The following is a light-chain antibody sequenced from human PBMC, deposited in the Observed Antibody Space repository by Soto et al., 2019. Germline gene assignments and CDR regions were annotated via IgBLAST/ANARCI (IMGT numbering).Light chain of an antibody. CDR2: EVS. Sequence: QSALTQPASVSGSPGQSITISCTGTSSDVGAYNYVSWYQQHPGKAPKLMIFEVSDRPSGVSNRFSGSKSGNTASLTVSGLLADDEADYYCSSYTSSNTLGFGGGTQLTVL. CDR3: SSYTSSNTLG. V-gene: IGLV2-14*01. J-gene: IGLJ2*01. CDR1: SSDVGAYNY.